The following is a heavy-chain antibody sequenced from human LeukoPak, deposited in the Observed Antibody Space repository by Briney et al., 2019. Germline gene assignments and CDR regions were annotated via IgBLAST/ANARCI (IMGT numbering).Heavy chain of an antibody. V-gene: IGHV3-30-3*01. J-gene: IGHJ4*02. CDR2: ISYDGTNK. CDR3: ARDMSSSWYFDY. CDR1: GFTFSNCA. D-gene: IGHD6-13*01. Sequence: GRSLRLSCAASGFTFSNCAMHWVRQAPGKGLGWVAVISYDGTNKYYADSVKGRFTISRDNSKNTLYLQMNSLRAEDTAVYYCARDMSSSWYFDYWGQGTLVTVSS.